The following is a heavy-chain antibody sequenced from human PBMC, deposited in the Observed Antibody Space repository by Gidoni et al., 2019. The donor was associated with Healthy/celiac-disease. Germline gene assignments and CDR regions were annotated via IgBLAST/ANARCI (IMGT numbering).Heavy chain of an antibody. V-gene: IGHV1-69*01. CDR2: IIPIFGTA. Sequence: KKPGSSVKVSCKASGGTFSSYAISWVRQAPGQGLEWMGGIIPIFGTANYAQKFQGRVTITADESTSTAYMELSSLRSEDTAVYYCASSGYYYDSSGYYTAFDIWGQGTMVTVSS. J-gene: IGHJ3*02. D-gene: IGHD3-22*01. CDR1: GGTFSSYA. CDR3: ASSGYYYDSSGYYTAFDI.